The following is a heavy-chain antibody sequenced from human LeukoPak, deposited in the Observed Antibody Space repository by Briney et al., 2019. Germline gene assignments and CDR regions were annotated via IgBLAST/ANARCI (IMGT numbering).Heavy chain of an antibody. CDR3: ARDGYCSGGSCQDAFDI. D-gene: IGHD2-15*01. J-gene: IGHJ3*02. V-gene: IGHV4-59*01. CDR2: IYYSGST. CDR1: GGSTSSYY. Sequence: SETLSLTWTVSGGSTSSYYWSWIRQPPGKGLEWIGYIYYSGSTNYNPSPKSRVTISVDTSKNQFSLKLSSVTAADTAVYYCARDGYCSGGSCQDAFDIWGQGTMVTVSS.